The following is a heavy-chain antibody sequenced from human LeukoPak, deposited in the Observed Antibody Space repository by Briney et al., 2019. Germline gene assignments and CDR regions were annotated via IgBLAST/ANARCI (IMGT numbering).Heavy chain of an antibody. CDR3: ARDFWSGNSPDY. Sequence: PSETLSLTCAVSCYSISSGYYWGWIRQPPGKGLEWVGSIYHSGSTYYNPSLKSRVTISVDTSKNQFSLKLSSVTAADTAVYYCARDFWSGNSPDYWGQGTLVTVSS. CDR2: IYHSGST. D-gene: IGHD3-3*01. V-gene: IGHV4-38-2*02. J-gene: IGHJ4*02. CDR1: CYSISSGYY.